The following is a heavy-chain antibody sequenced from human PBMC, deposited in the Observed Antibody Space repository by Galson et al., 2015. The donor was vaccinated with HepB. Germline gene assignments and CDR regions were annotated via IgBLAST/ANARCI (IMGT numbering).Heavy chain of an antibody. CDR1: GYSFTRYW. CDR3: ARHRRVGATNSELDI. J-gene: IGHJ3*02. Sequence: QSGAEVKKPGESLKISCKGSGYSFTRYWIAWVRQMPGKGLEWMGIIYPGDSDTRYSPSFQGQVTISADRSITTAYLQWSSLKASDTAIYYCARHRRVGATNSELDIWGQGTMVTVSS. D-gene: IGHD1-26*01. CDR2: IYPGDSDT. V-gene: IGHV5-51*01.